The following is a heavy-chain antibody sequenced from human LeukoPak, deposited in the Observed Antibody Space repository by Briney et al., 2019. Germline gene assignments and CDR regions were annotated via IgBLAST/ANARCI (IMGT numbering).Heavy chain of an antibody. CDR2: VSDSGGRT. V-gene: IGHV3-23*01. Sequence: GGSLRLSCAVSGITLSNYGMSWVRQAPGKGLEWVVGVSDSGGRTNYADSVKGRFTISRDDSKNTLYLQMNSLRAEDTAVYFCAKRGVVIRVILVGFHKEAYYFDSWGQGVVVTVSS. J-gene: IGHJ4*02. CDR3: AKRGVVIRVILVGFHKEAYYFDS. D-gene: IGHD3-10*01. CDR1: GITLSNYG.